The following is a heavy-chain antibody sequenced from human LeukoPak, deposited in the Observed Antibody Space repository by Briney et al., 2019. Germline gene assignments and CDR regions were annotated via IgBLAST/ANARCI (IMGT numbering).Heavy chain of an antibody. Sequence: PSETLSLTCAVYGGFFSGYYWSWIRQPPGNGLEWIGEINHSGSTNYNPSLKSRVTISVDTSKNQFSLKLSSVTAADTAVYYCARSTPKDIVVLPAAIRDYYYGMDVWGQGTTVTVSS. V-gene: IGHV4-34*01. CDR3: ARSTPKDIVVLPAAIRDYYYGMDV. J-gene: IGHJ6*02. CDR2: INHSGST. D-gene: IGHD2-2*02. CDR1: GGFFSGYY.